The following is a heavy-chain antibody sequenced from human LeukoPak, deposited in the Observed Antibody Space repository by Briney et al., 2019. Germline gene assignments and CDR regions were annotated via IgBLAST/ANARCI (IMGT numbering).Heavy chain of an antibody. CDR2: INTYNGNT. CDR1: GYTFTDYG. CDR3: ATDRYSSGCSDY. Sequence: ASVKVSCKASGYTFTDYGVSWLRQAPAQGLAGMGWINTYNGNTNYAQKFQGRLTITTETSTTTAYMELRSLRSDDTAVYYCATDRYSSGCSDYWGQGSLVTVFS. V-gene: IGHV1-18*01. J-gene: IGHJ4*02. D-gene: IGHD6-19*01.